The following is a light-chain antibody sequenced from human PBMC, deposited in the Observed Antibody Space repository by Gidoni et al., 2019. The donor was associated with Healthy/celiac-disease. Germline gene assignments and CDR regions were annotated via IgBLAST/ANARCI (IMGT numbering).Light chain of an antibody. J-gene: IGKJ1*01. CDR3: QQYNSYSST. CDR1: QSLSSW. V-gene: IGKV1-5*03. CDR2: KAS. Sequence: IQMTQSPSTLSASLGDRVTITCRASQSLSSWLAWYQQKPGKAPKLLIYKASTLESGVPPRFSGSGSGTEFTLTISSLQPDDFAAYYCQQYNSYSSTFGQGTKVEIK.